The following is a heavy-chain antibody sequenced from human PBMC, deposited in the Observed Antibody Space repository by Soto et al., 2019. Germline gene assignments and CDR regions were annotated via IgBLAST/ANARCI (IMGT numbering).Heavy chain of an antibody. J-gene: IGHJ2*01. CDR2: ISHDGDA. V-gene: IGHV4-4*02. Sequence: QVQLQESGPGLVEPSGTLSLTCAVSTDSINNKNYWWNWVRQPPGKGLEWIGEISHDGDARYNPSLRSRVTFSMDKSRGQFSLDLTSITVADMSVYYGAIYNTAATRPWYFDLWGRGTLVSVSS. D-gene: IGHD1-26*01. CDR3: AIYNTAATRPWYFDL. CDR1: TDSINNKNYW.